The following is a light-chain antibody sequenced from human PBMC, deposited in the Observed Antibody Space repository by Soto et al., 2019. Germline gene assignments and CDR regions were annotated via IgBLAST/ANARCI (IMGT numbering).Light chain of an antibody. J-gene: IGKJ5*01. CDR3: QQYSSSPPIT. CDR1: QGISSY. V-gene: IGKV1-27*01. CDR2: SAS. Sequence: DIQLTQSPSSLSASVGDRVTITCRVSQGISSYLNWYRQKPGKVPKLLIYSASYLQSGVPSRFSGSGSGTDFTLTISRLEPEDFAVYFCQQYSSSPPITFGQGTRLEIK.